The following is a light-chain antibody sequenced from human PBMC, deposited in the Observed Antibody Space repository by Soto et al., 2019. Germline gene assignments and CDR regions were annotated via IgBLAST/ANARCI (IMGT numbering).Light chain of an antibody. J-gene: IGKJ4*01. CDR3: LQHNSYPLT. CDR2: GAS. V-gene: IGKV1-17*03. Sequence: DIQMTQSPSAMSASVGDRVTITCRASQGISNYLAWFQQKPGKVPKRLIYGASSLQGGVPSGFSGSGSGTEFTLTISSLQPEDFATDYCLQHNSYPLTFGGGNKVEIK. CDR1: QGISNY.